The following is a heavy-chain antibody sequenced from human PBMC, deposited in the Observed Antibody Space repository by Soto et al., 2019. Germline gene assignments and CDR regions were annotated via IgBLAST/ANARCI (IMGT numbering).Heavy chain of an antibody. CDR3: GRGGDAHKMGRH. V-gene: IGHV4-61*01. Sequence: QVQLQESGPGLVKPSETLSLICSVSDESLSSTSYYWSWIRQPPGKGLEWIGFVHFSGSIHYNASLKSRATISVDTSRKQISLKMTSLTAADTAVYFCGRGGDAHKMGRHWGQGTLVTVSS. CDR1: DESLSSTSYY. D-gene: IGHD2-2*01. J-gene: IGHJ1*01. CDR2: VHFSGSI.